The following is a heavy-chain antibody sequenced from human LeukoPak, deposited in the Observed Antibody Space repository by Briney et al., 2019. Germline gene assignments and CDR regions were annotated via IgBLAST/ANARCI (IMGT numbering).Heavy chain of an antibody. CDR1: GGSFSGYY. D-gene: IGHD6-19*01. V-gene: IGHV4-34*03. Sequence: PSETLSLTCAVYGGSFSGYYWSWIRQPPGKGLEWIGEINHSGSTNYNPSLKSRVTISVDTSKNQFSLKLSSVTAADTAVYYCLSGRYWYFDLWGRGTLVTVSS. CDR3: LSGRYWYFDL. CDR2: INHSGST. J-gene: IGHJ2*01.